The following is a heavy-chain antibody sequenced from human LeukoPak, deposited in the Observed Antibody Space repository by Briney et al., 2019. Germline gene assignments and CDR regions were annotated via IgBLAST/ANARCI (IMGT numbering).Heavy chain of an antibody. J-gene: IGHJ4*02. CDR1: GFTFSSYE. V-gene: IGHV3-66*01. D-gene: IGHD3-22*01. CDR3: ARENYDSSGYYSIDY. Sequence: PGGSLRLSCAASGFTFSSYEMNWVRQAPGKGLEWVSVVHNGGDTYYADSVKGRFTISRDNSKNTLYLQMNSLRAEDTAVYYCARENYDSSGYYSIDYWGQGTLVTVSS. CDR2: VHNGGDT.